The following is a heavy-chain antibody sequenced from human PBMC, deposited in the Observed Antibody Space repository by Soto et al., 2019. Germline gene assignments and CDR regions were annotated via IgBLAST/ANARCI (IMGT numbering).Heavy chain of an antibody. D-gene: IGHD2-15*01. J-gene: IGHJ4*02. Sequence: QVQLVESGGGMVQPGRSLRLSCAASGFSFCSYGMHWVRQAPGKGLEWVAVIWYDGSNKYYADSVKGRFTISRDNSKNTLYLQMNSLSAEDTAVYYCARDDCSGGRCYPDYWGQGTLVTVSS. CDR3: ARDDCSGGRCYPDY. CDR1: GFSFCSYG. CDR2: IWYDGSNK. V-gene: IGHV3-33*01.